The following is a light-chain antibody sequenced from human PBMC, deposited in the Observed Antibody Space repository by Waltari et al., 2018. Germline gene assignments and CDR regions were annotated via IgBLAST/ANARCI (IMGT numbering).Light chain of an antibody. CDR2: KAS. CDR1: QTITRW. J-gene: IGKJ1*01. Sequence: QMTQSPSNLYASVGDTFTITCRASQTITRWLAWYQQKPGKAPNLLIYKASILQAGVPSRFSGSGSGTEFTLTINNVQPDDSATFYCQQYNTFSPTFGQGTKVEIK. V-gene: IGKV1-5*03. CDR3: QQYNTFSPT.